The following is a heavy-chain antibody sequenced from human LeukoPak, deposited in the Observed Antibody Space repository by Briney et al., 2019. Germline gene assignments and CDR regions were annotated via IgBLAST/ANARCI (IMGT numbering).Heavy chain of an antibody. CDR1: RITFNSYA. J-gene: IGHJ4*02. V-gene: IGHV3-23*01. CDR2: ISGSGGST. D-gene: IGHD4/OR15-4a*01. CDR3: AKVGAVYYFDY. Sequence: GGSLRLSCAASRITFNSYAMSWVRQPPGKGLEWVSAISGSGGSTYYADSVKGRFTISRDNSKNTLYLQMNSLRAEDTAVYYCAKVGAVYYFDYWGQGTLVTVSS.